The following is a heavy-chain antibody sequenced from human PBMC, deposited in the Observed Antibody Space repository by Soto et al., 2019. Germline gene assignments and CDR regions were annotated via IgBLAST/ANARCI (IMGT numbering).Heavy chain of an antibody. J-gene: IGHJ6*02. CDR2: IYYTGST. CDR3: ARVFKTMSFYYGMDV. D-gene: IGHD3-22*01. V-gene: IGHV4-31*03. CDR1: GGSINSGGYY. Sequence: QVQLQESGPGLVKPSQTLSLICTVSGGSINSGGYYWSWIRQLPGKGLEWIGYIYYTGSTYYNPSPKXRXTXSVDTSANQFSLKLSSVTAADTAIYFCARVFKTMSFYYGMDVWGQGTAVAVSS.